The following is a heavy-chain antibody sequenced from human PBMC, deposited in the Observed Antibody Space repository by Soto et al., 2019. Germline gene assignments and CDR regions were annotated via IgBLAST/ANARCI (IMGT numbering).Heavy chain of an antibody. J-gene: IGHJ5*02. CDR2: VDPRDSYT. D-gene: IGHD2-8*02. V-gene: IGHV5-10-1*01. CDR1: GYSFTTFW. CDR3: ARIYCTSAACDSWLDP. Sequence: SLKISCTGFGYSFTTFWISWVRQVPGKGLEWMGTVDPRDSYTNYSPTFQGHVTISADKSIATAYLHWGSLQASDTAMYFCARIYCTSAACDSWLDPWGQGTLVTVSS.